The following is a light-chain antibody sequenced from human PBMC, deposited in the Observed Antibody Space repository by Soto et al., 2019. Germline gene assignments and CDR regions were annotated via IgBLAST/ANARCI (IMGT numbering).Light chain of an antibody. J-gene: IGLJ2*01. V-gene: IGLV2-11*01. CDR3: CAYAGSYNLV. CDR1: SSDVGAYNY. Sequence: QSALTQPRSVYGSPGQSVTISCTGTSSDVGAYNYVSWYQQHPGKAPKVMIYDVNKRPSGVPDRFSGSKSDNTASLTISGLQAEDEADYYCCAYAGSYNLVFGGGTKVTVL. CDR2: DVN.